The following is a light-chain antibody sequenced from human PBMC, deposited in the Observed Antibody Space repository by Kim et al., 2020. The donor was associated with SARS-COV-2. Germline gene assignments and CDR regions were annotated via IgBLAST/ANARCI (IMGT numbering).Light chain of an antibody. Sequence: DIVLTQSPGTLSLSPGESATLSCRASQTVHNNYLAWYQQKPGQAPRLLIYGASRRATGIPDRFSGSGSGTDFTLTISRLEPEDFAVFHCQQYGTSPITFGQGTRLEIK. V-gene: IGKV3-20*01. CDR2: GAS. CDR1: QTVHNNY. J-gene: IGKJ5*01. CDR3: QQYGTSPIT.